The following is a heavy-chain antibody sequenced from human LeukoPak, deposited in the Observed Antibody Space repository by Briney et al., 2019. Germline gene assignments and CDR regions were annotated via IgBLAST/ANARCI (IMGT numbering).Heavy chain of an antibody. CDR3: ARETVTTTFYYYYYYMDV. D-gene: IGHD4-17*01. Sequence: GGSLRLSCAASGFTFSSYSMNWVRQAPGKGLEWVSSISSSSSYIYYADSVKGRFTISRDNAKNSLYLQMNSLRAEDTAVYYCARETVTTTFYYYYYYMDVWGKGTTVTVSS. CDR2: ISSSSSYI. J-gene: IGHJ6*03. V-gene: IGHV3-21*01. CDR1: GFTFSSYS.